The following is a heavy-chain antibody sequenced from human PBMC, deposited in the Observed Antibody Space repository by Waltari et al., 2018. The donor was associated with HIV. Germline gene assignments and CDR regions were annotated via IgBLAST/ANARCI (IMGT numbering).Heavy chain of an antibody. CDR2: VAYDGSRQ. J-gene: IGHJ4*02. D-gene: IGHD5-12*01. CDR3: ARESKYSHKYYPFEY. V-gene: IGHV3-30-3*01. Sequence: QVHLVESGGGVVQPGRSLRLSCAASGYIFTDYALHWVRQAPGKGLVWVECVAYDGSRQQYADSVRGRFTISRDDFKNTLYLPLNSLRPGDTAVYYCARESKYSHKYYPFEYWGQGTLVSVSS. CDR1: GYIFTDYA.